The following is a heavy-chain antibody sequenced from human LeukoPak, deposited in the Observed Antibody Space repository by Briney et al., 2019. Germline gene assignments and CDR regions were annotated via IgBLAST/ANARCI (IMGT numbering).Heavy chain of an antibody. CDR1: GYTFTGHY. J-gene: IGHJ5*02. V-gene: IGHV1-2*06. D-gene: IGHD1-14*01. CDR3: ARAKRTYGTGNWFDP. CDR2: INPNSGGT. Sequence: ASVKVSCKASGYTFTGHYMHWVRQAPGQGLEWMGRINPNSGGTNYAQKFQGRVTMTRDTSISTAYMALSRLRSDDTAVYYCARAKRTYGTGNWFDPWGQGTLVTVSS.